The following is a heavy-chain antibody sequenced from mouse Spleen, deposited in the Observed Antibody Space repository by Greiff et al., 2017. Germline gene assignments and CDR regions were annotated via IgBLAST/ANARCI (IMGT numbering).Heavy chain of an antibody. D-gene: IGHD2-1*01. CDR1: GFTFSSYG. V-gene: IGHV5-6*01. Sequence: EVMLVESGGDLVKPGGSLKLSCAASGFTFSSYGMSWVRQTPDKRLEWVATISSGGSYTYYPDSVKGRFTISRDNAKNTLYLQMSSLKSEDTAMYYCARLNGNYYFDYWGQGTTLTVSS. CDR2: ISSGGSYT. CDR3: ARLNGNYYFDY. J-gene: IGHJ2*01.